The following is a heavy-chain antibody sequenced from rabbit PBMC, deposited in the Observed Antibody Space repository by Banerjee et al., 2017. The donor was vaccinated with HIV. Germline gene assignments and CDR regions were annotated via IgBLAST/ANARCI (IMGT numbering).Heavy chain of an antibody. J-gene: IGHJ6*01. CDR2: IYTGNAKT. CDR1: GFSFSSSYD. Sequence: QEQLVESGGGLVKPGASLTLTCTASGFSFSSSYDICWVRQAPGKGLEWIGCIYTGNAKTYYASWAKGRFTISKSSSTTVTLQMTSLTGADTATYFCARDLTNVIGWNFGLWGPGTLVTVS. CDR3: ARDLTNVIGWNFGL. D-gene: IGHD1-1*01. V-gene: IGHV1S45*01.